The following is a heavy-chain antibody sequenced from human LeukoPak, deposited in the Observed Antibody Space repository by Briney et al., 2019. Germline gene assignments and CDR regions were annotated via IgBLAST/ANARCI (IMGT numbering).Heavy chain of an antibody. CDR3: AISYSGYDFFS. J-gene: IGHJ5*02. V-gene: IGHV3-23*01. CDR1: RFIFDNYG. CDR2: ISDDGYST. Sequence: PGGSLRLSCAASRFIFDNYGMTWVRQAPGKGLEWVSGISDDGYSTYYADSVKGRFTISRDNSKNTLYLHMSSLRVEDTAVYYCAISYSGYDFFSWGQGTLVTVSS. D-gene: IGHD5-12*01.